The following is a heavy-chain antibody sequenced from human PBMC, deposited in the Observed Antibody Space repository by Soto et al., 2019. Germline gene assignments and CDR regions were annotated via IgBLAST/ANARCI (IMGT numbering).Heavy chain of an antibody. J-gene: IGHJ3*02. V-gene: IGHV1-8*01. D-gene: IGHD4-4*01. Sequence: ASVKVSCKASGYTFTSYDINWVRQATGQGLEWMGWMNPNSGNTGYAQKFQGRVTMTRNTSISTAYMELSSLRSEDTAVYYCARVRDTVTAFDIWGQGTMVSVSS. CDR3: ARVRDTVTAFDI. CDR1: GYTFTSYD. CDR2: MNPNSGNT.